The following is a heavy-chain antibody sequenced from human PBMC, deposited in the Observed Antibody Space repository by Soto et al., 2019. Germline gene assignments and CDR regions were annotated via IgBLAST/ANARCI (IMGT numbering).Heavy chain of an antibody. J-gene: IGHJ4*02. CDR2: IYYSRSD. D-gene: IGHD3-22*01. CDR1: GDSINSADYY. Sequence: PSETLSLTCTVSGDSINSADYYWSWLRQPPGKGLEWIGYIYYSRSDYYNPSLGRRATITIDTSRNQFSLNLMSVTAADTAVYYCARVVQFYDSSGYSFYHFDYWGQGALVT. CDR3: ARVVQFYDSSGYSFYHFDY. V-gene: IGHV4-30-4*01.